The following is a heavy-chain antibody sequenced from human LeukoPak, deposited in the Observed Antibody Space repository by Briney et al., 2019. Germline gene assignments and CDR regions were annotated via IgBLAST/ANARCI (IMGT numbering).Heavy chain of an antibody. CDR2: IIPILGIA. J-gene: IGHJ4*02. CDR3: ARDSSLIAAAGGGDY. D-gene: IGHD6-13*01. CDR1: GGTFSSYT. V-gene: IGHV1-69*04. Sequence: GASVKVSCKASGGTFSSYTISWVRQAPGQGLEWMGRIIPILGIANYAQKFQGRVTITADKSTSTAYMELSSLRSEDTAVYYCARDSSLIAAAGGGDYWGQGTLVTVSS.